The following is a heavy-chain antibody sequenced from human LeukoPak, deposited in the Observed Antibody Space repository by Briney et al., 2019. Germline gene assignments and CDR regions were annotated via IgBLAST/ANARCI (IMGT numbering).Heavy chain of an antibody. CDR2: VFHSGTT. CDR3: ARRMATVTDAFDI. J-gene: IGHJ3*02. CDR1: GDSLTSHF. D-gene: IGHD5-24*01. V-gene: IGHV4-59*08. Sequence: SETLSLTCNVSGDSLTSHFWSWIRQTPGKGLEWIGYVFHSGTTNYSPSLKGRVTISLDTSKKQFYLRLASVTAADTAVYYCARRMATVTDAFDIWGRGTMVSVSS.